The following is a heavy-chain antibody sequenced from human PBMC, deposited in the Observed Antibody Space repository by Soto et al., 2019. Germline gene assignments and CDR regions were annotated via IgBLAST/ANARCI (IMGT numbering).Heavy chain of an antibody. CDR3: ATGLLGYCSGGSCYSDS. CDR1: AYTFTNYA. J-gene: IGHJ4*02. V-gene: IGHV1-18*01. D-gene: IGHD2-15*01. CDR2: ISGDNGNT. Sequence: QVQLVQSGAEVKKPGAPVRVSCQTSAYTFTNYAVSWVRQAPGQGLEWMGWISGDNGNTIYAQKFKGRVTMTTDTSTRKAYMELRSLRSDDTAVYYCATGLLGYCSGGSCYSDSWGQGTLVTVSS.